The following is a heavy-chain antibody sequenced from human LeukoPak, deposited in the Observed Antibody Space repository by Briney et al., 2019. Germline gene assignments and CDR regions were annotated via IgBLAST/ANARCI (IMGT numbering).Heavy chain of an antibody. CDR1: GFTFIDYF. J-gene: IGHJ4*02. Sequence: KTGGSLRLSCAASGFTFIDYFMNWVRQAPGKGLEWVSSISGSAGSIYYADSVKGRFTTSRDNAKNSLFLQMNSLRAEDTAVYYCARYSYHRGSYYYSFDYWGQGTLVTVSS. CDR3: ARYSYHRGSYYYSFDY. V-gene: IGHV3-21*01. CDR2: ISGSAGSI. D-gene: IGHD3-22*01.